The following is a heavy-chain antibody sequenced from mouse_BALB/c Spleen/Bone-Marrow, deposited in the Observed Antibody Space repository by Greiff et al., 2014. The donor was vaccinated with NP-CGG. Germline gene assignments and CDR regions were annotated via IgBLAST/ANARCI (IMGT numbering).Heavy chain of an antibody. Sequence: VQLQQSGAELVKPGASVKLSCTASGFNIKDTYMHWVKQRPDQGLEWIGRIDPANGNTKYDPKFQGKATITAAPSSNTAYLQLSSLTSEDTAVYYCAPYNYGISQVAYWGQGTLVTVSA. CDR3: APYNYGISQVAY. J-gene: IGHJ3*01. V-gene: IGHV14-3*02. CDR2: IDPANGNT. D-gene: IGHD1-1*01. CDR1: GFNIKDTY.